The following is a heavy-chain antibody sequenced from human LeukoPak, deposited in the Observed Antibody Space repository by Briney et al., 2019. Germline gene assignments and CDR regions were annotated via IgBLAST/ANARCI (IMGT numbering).Heavy chain of an antibody. J-gene: IGHJ4*02. CDR3: ARGRYDFWSGYRLIDY. CDR1: GGSFSGYY. Sequence: PSETLSLTCAVYGGSFSGYYWSWIRQPPGKGLEWIGEINHSGSTNYNPSLRSRVTISVDTSKNQFSLKLSSVTAADTAVYCCARGRYDFWSGYRLIDYWGQGTLVTVSS. CDR2: INHSGST. V-gene: IGHV4-34*01. D-gene: IGHD3-3*01.